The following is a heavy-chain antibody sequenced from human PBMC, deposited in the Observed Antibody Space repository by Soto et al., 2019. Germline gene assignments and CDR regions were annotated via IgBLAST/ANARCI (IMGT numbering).Heavy chain of an antibody. CDR3: AREGYGSGSHSTTFPYSYHGMDV. CDR1: GGTFSSYA. J-gene: IGHJ6*02. D-gene: IGHD3-10*01. V-gene: IGHV1-69*13. Sequence: SVKVSCKASGGTFSSYAISWVRQAPGQGLEWMGGIIPIFGTANYAQKFQGRVTITADESTSTAYMELSSLRSEDTAVYYCAREGYGSGSHSTTFPYSYHGMDVWGQGTTVTVSS. CDR2: IIPIFGTA.